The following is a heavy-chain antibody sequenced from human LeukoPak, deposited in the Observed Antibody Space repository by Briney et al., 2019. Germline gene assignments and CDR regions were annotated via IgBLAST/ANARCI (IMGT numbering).Heavy chain of an antibody. Sequence: SETLSLTCAVSGGSIRRGGYSWSWIRQPPGKGLEWIGYIYHSGSTYYNPSLKSRVTISVDRSKNQFSLKLSSVTAADTAVYYCARVRTPEEGLGFDPWGQGTLVTVSS. CDR2: IYHSGST. V-gene: IGHV4-30-2*01. CDR1: GGSIRRGGYS. J-gene: IGHJ5*02. CDR3: ARVRTPEEGLGFDP. D-gene: IGHD1-14*01.